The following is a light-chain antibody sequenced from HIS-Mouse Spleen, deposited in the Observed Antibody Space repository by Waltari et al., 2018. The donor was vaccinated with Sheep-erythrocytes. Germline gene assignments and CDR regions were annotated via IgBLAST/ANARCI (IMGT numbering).Light chain of an antibody. J-gene: IGLJ3*02. V-gene: IGLV2-8*01. CDR1: SSDVGGYNY. CDR3: SSYAGSNNWV. Sequence: QSALTQPPSASGSPGQSVTISCTGTSSDVGGYNYVSWYQQHPGKSPKLRSYEVSKRPAGVAVRCPSSKSSNTASLTVSGLQAEDAADYCCSSYAGSNNWVFGGGTKLTVL. CDR2: EVS.